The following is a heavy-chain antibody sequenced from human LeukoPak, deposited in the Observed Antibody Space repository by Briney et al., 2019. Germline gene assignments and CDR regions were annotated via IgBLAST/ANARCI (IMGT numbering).Heavy chain of an antibody. J-gene: IGHJ3*02. CDR1: GSTFTGCI. Sequence: ASVEVSGSAAGSTFTGCIIHWVRQAPGQGVDWMGWINPNNGDTSYAQKYQGRLTMTRDTSISTAYMELSRLTSDDTVLYYCARRRPRLVINDVLHIWGEGTMVTVSS. V-gene: IGHV1-2*02. CDR3: ARRRPRLVINDVLHI. CDR2: INPNNGDT. D-gene: IGHD2-21*01.